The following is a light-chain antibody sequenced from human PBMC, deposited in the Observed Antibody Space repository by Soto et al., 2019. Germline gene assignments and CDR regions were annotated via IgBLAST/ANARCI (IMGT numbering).Light chain of an antibody. CDR3: QQFYTTLGT. V-gene: IGKV4-1*01. Sequence: DIVMTQSRDSLSVSLGERATINCKSGPSGFYSSNDKTYLAWYQQNPGQPPRNLIFWASARDSGFPDRLSGSATGTDFTLTNSSLQAEDVAVYYCQQFYTTLGTFGQGTKLDIK. J-gene: IGKJ2*01. CDR2: WAS. CDR1: PSGFYSSNDKTY.